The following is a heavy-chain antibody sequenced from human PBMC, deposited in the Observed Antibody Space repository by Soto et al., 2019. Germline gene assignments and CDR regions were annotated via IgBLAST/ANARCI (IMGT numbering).Heavy chain of an antibody. CDR3: AGEVGTGYCSGGSCYYYYGMDV. CDR2: TRNKANSYTT. V-gene: IGHV3-72*01. CDR1: GFTFSDHY. J-gene: IGHJ6*02. D-gene: IGHD2-15*01. Sequence: GGSLRLSCAASGFTFSDHYMDWVRQAPGKGLEWVGRTRNKANSYTTEYAASVKGRFTISRDDSKNSLYLQMNSLKTEDTAVYYCAGEVGTGYCSGGSCYYYYGMDVWGQGTTVTVSS.